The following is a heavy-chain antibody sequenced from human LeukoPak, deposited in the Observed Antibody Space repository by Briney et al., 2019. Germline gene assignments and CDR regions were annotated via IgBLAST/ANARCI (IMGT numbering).Heavy chain of an antibody. CDR3: AAAQNFPVYCSGGSCSYYFDY. Sequence: GTSVKVSCKASGFTFTSSAMQWVRQARGQRLEWAGWIVVGSGNTNYAQKFQERVTITRDMSTSTAYMELSSLRSEDTAVYYCAAAQNFPVYCSGGSCSYYFDYWGQGTLVTVSS. J-gene: IGHJ4*02. CDR2: IVVGSGNT. CDR1: GFTFTSSA. D-gene: IGHD2-15*01. V-gene: IGHV1-58*02.